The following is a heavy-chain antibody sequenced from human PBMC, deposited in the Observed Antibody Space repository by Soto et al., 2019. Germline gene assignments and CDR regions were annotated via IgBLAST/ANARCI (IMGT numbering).Heavy chain of an antibody. CDR3: ARDEGFPINYRFDY. CDR1: GFSFSSYS. J-gene: IGHJ4*02. V-gene: IGHV3-7*03. CDR2: IHENGHFK. D-gene: IGHD4-4*01. Sequence: GGSLRLSCAASGFSFSSYSMSWIRQAPGKGLEWLAHIHENGHFKFYVDSVKGRFTISRDDALNSLYLQMNSLRAEDTAMYYCARDEGFPINYRFDYWGQGTLVTVSS.